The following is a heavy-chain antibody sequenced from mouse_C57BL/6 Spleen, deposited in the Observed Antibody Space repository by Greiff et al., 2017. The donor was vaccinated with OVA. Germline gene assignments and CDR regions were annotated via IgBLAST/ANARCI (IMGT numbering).Heavy chain of an antibody. CDR3: AREAMDY. Sequence: QVQLQQSGPELVKPGASVKISCKASGYAFSSSWMNWVKQRPGKGLEWIGRIYPGDGDTNYNGKFKGKATRTADKSSSTAYMQLSSLTSEDSAVYFCAREAMDYWGQGTSGTVSS. J-gene: IGHJ4*01. V-gene: IGHV1-82*01. CDR1: GYAFSSSW. CDR2: IYPGDGDT.